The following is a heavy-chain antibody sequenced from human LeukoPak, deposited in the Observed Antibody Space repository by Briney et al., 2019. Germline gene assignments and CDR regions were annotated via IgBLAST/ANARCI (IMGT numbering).Heavy chain of an antibody. D-gene: IGHD6-13*01. Sequence: GESLKISCQGSGYIFSSYWICSVRQLAGKRLEWMGIIYPGDSDTRYSPSFQGQVTISDDKSISTAYLQWSMLEASDSAMYYCARQLGHALDIWGQGTLVTVSS. J-gene: IGHJ3*02. V-gene: IGHV5-51*01. CDR1: GYIFSSYW. CDR3: ARQLGHALDI. CDR2: IYPGDSDT.